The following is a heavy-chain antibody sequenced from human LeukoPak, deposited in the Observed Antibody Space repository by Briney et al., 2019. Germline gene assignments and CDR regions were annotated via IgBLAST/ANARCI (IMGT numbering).Heavy chain of an antibody. J-gene: IGHJ6*03. CDR2: IYYSGST. V-gene: IGHV4-39*02. Sequence: SETLSLTCTVSGDSISSSRSYWGWIRQPPGKGLEWIGSIYYSGSTYYNTSLKSRVTISVDTSKNHLSLQLKSVSPEDTAVYYCARGDWYSNSWYSSNNYYYYMDVWGKGTTVTVSS. CDR1: GDSISSSRSY. D-gene: IGHD6-13*01. CDR3: ARGDWYSNSWYSSNNYYYYMDV.